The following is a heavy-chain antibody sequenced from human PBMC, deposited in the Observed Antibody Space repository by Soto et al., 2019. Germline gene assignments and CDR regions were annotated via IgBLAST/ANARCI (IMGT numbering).Heavy chain of an antibody. J-gene: IGHJ4*02. CDR2: ITDSGSHI. V-gene: IGHV3-21*01. D-gene: IGHD3-10*01. CDR1: GVSLRDYY. CDR3: AGTYYSADY. Sequence: PGGSLRLSCAASGVSLRDYYMNWVRQAPGKGLEWVSSITDSGSHIYYADSVKGRFTISRDNTKNSLYLQMNSLRAEDTAVYYCAGTYYSADYWGQGTLVTVSS.